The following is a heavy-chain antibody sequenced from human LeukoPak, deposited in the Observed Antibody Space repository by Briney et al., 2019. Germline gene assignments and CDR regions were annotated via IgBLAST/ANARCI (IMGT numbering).Heavy chain of an antibody. CDR2: IYYNGAT. V-gene: IGHV4-39*02. CDR3: ARPLESFFGSGSYDN. D-gene: IGHD3-10*01. Sequence: NPSETLSLTCTVSGGSISSSNYYWGWIRQPPGKGLEWIGSIYYNGATYYNPSLKSRITISVDTSKNHFPLNLRSVTAADTAVYYCARPLESFFGSGSYDNWGQGTLVTVSS. CDR1: GGSISSSNYY. J-gene: IGHJ4*02.